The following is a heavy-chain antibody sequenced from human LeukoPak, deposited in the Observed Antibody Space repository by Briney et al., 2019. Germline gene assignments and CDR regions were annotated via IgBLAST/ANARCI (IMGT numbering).Heavy chain of an antibody. Sequence: GRSLRLSCAASGFTFSSYGMHWVRQAPGKGLEWVSGIGGGTYDADSVKRRFIISRHNSKNTLYLQMNSLSAEDTAVYYCAKLSHSSASHYWGQGTLVTVSS. J-gene: IGHJ4*02. CDR1: GFTFSSYG. CDR3: AKLSHSSASHY. CDR2: IGGGT. V-gene: IGHV3-23*01. D-gene: IGHD3-22*01.